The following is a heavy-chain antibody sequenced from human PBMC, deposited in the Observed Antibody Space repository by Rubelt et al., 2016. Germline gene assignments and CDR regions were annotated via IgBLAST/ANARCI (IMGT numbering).Heavy chain of an antibody. Sequence: QVQLVQSGAEVKKPGASVKVSCKVSGYTFTEFSMHWVRQAPGTGLEWTGGFAPEAGETIYAQRFQGRVTMTEDTSTDTAYMELSSLRSEDTAVYYCARVISGVEYSSSWHFDYWGQGTLVTVSS. D-gene: IGHD6-13*01. CDR2: FAPEAGET. CDR1: GYTFTEFS. CDR3: ARVISGVEYSSSWHFDY. V-gene: IGHV1-24*01. J-gene: IGHJ4*02.